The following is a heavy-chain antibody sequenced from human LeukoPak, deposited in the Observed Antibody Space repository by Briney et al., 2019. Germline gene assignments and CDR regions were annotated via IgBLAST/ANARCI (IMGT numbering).Heavy chain of an antibody. J-gene: IGHJ4*02. D-gene: IGHD4-17*01. V-gene: IGHV4-34*01. CDR3: ARGAAHITVTPTPVFFY. Sequence: SETLSLTCAVYGGSFSGYYWSWIRQPPGKGLEWIGEINHSGSTNYNPSLKSRVTISVDTSKNQFSLKLSSVTAADTAVYYCARGAAHITVTPTPVFFYWGQGTLVTVSS. CDR2: INHSGST. CDR1: GGSFSGYY.